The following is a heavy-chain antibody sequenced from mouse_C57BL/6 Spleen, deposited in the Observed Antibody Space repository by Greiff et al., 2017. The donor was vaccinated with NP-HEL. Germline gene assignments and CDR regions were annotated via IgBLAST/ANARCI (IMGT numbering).Heavy chain of an antibody. V-gene: IGHV1-26*01. CDR1: GYTFTDYY. D-gene: IGHD1-1*01. CDR3: ARPDYYGSMYYFDY. J-gene: IGHJ2*01. Sequence: EVQLQQSGPELVKPGASVKISCKASGYTFTDYYMNWVKQSHGKSLEWIGDINPNNGGTSYNQQFKGKATLTVDKPSSTAYMELRSLTSEDSAVYYCARPDYYGSMYYFDYWGQGTTLTVAS. CDR2: INPNNGGT.